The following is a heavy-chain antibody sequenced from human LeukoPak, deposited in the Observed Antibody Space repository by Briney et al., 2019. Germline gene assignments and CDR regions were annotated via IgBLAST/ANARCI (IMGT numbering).Heavy chain of an antibody. Sequence: PSETLSLTCTVSGYSISTGYYWDWIRQPPGKGLEWIGYIYYSGSTNYKSSLKSRVTISVDTSKNQFSLRLSSVTAADTAVYYCARTTEGGYSYGYFYYYYMDVWGKGTTVTISS. CDR3: ARTTEGGYSYGYFYYYYMDV. V-gene: IGHV4-38-2*02. CDR2: IYYSGST. J-gene: IGHJ6*03. D-gene: IGHD5-18*01. CDR1: GYSISTGYY.